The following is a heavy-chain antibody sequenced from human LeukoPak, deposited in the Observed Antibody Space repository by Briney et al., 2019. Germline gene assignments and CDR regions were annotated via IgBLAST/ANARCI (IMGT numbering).Heavy chain of an antibody. CDR1: GFAFDEHG. CDR2: INWSGGST. CDR3: ARAPITSPFYFDS. J-gene: IGHJ4*02. D-gene: IGHD2-2*01. V-gene: IGHV3-20*04. Sequence: GGSLRLSCTASGFAFDEHGMSWVRQVPGKGLEWVSGINWSGGSTGYADPLRGRFTISRDNAKNSLYLQMDSLRAEDTALYYCARAPITSPFYFDSWGQGALVTVSS.